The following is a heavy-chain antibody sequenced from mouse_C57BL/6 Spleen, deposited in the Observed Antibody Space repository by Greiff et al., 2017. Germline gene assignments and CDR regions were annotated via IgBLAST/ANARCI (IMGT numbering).Heavy chain of an antibody. V-gene: IGHV1-69*01. Sequence: VQLQQSGAELVMPGASVKLSCKASGYTFTSYCMHWVKQRPGHGLEWIGEIDPSDSYTNYNQKFKGKSTLTVDKSSSTAYMQLSSLTSEDSAVYYCAIPGIGYYGSSPYYYAMDYWGQGTSVTVSS. J-gene: IGHJ4*01. D-gene: IGHD1-1*01. CDR3: AIPGIGYYGSSPYYYAMDY. CDR2: IDPSDSYT. CDR1: GYTFTSYC.